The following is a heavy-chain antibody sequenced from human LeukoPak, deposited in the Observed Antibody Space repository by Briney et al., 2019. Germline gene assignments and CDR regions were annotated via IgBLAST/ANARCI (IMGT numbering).Heavy chain of an antibody. CDR3: AKLNLGEMAYFDS. J-gene: IGHJ4*02. CDR2: ISVGGGDT. V-gene: IGHV3-23*01. Sequence: GGSLRLSCEASGFIFRSYVMGGVRQAPGKGLEWVSSISVGGGDTFTAHSVKGRFTITRENSKNTLYLQMIGLRVEDTAIYYCAKLNLGEMAYFDSWGQGILVTVSS. CDR1: GFIFRSYV. D-gene: IGHD2-21*01.